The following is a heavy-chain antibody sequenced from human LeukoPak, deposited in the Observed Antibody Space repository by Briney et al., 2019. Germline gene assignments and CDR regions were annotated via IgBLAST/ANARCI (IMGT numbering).Heavy chain of an antibody. V-gene: IGHV5-51*01. CDR1: GYSFTSYW. CDR3: ARVSSSWSRLNFDY. CDR2: IYPGDSGT. J-gene: IGHJ4*02. D-gene: IGHD6-13*01. Sequence: GESLKISCKGSGYSFTSYWIGWVRQMPGKGLEWVGIIYPGDSGTRYSPSFQGQVTISADKSISTAYLQWSSLKASDTAMYYCARVSSSWSRLNFDYWGQGTLVTVSS.